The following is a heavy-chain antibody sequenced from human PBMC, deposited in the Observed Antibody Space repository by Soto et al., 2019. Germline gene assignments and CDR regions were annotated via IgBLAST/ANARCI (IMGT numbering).Heavy chain of an antibody. D-gene: IGHD6-13*01. CDR2: IKQDGSEK. CDR3: ATSRTFDY. V-gene: IGHV3-7*01. J-gene: IGHJ4*02. CDR1: GFTFSSYW. Sequence: EVQLVESGGGLVQPGGSLRLSCVVSGFTFSSYWMNWVRQAPGKGLEWVANIKQDGSEKYYVDSAKGRFTISRDNVKNSLYLQMNSLSAEDTAIYYCATSRTFDYWGQGTLVTVSS.